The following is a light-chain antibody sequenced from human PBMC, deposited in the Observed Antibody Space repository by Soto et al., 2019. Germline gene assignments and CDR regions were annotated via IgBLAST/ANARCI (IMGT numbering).Light chain of an antibody. V-gene: IGLV2-8*01. CDR1: SSDVGGYTY. J-gene: IGLJ1*01. CDR3: SSYAGITPYV. Sequence: QSVLTQPPSASGSPGQSVTISCTGTSSDVGGYTYVSWYQQHPGKAPKLMIYEVSKRPSGVPDRFSGSKSGNTASLTVSGLQAEDEADYYCSSYAGITPYVFXTGTKVTVL. CDR2: EVS.